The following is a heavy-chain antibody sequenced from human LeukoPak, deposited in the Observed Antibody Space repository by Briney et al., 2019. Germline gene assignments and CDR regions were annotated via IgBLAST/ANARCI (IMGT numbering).Heavy chain of an antibody. Sequence: SETLSLTCTVSGGSISSSSYYWGWIRQPPGKGLEWIGSIYYSGSTYYNPSLKSRVPISVDTSKNQFSLKLSSVTAADTAVYYCARHWLGIQDFDYWGQGTLVTVSS. J-gene: IGHJ4*02. D-gene: IGHD6-19*01. CDR3: ARHWLGIQDFDY. CDR2: IYYSGST. V-gene: IGHV4-39*01. CDR1: GGSISSSSYY.